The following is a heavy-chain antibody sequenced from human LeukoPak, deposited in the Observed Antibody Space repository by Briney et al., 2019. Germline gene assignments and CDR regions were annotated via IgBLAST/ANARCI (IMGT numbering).Heavy chain of an antibody. Sequence: GGSLRLSCAASVFTFSDFYMSWVRQAPGKGLEWVSYISDSGNTIYYVDSVKGRFTISRDNAKNSLYLQMNSLRAEDTAVYYCARDRSSSRHDAFDIWGQGTMVTVSS. J-gene: IGHJ3*02. CDR2: ISDSGNTI. CDR1: VFTFSDFY. CDR3: ARDRSSSRHDAFDI. D-gene: IGHD6-13*01. V-gene: IGHV3-11*01.